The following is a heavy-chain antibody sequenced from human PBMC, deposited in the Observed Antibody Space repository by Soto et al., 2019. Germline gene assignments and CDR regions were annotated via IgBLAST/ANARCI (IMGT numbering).Heavy chain of an antibody. CDR2: ISGGGGNT. Sequence: GGSLRLSCAASGFTFSNNAMSWVRQAPGKALEWVSHISGGGGNTYYGDSVKGRFTISRDNSENTLYLRMSSLTADDTAVYYCVTHGAESGYGPMKFWGQGTQVTVS. V-gene: IGHV3-23*01. D-gene: IGHD5-12*01. J-gene: IGHJ4*02. CDR1: GFTFSNNA. CDR3: VTHGAESGYGPMKF.